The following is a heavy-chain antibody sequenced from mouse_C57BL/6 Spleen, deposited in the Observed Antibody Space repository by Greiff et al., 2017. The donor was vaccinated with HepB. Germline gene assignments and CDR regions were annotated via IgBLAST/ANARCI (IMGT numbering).Heavy chain of an antibody. CDR1: GFTFSDAW. CDR2: IRNKANNHAT. Sequence: EVKLMESGGGLVQPGGSMKLSCAASGFTFSDAWMDWVRQSPEKGLEWVAEIRNKANNHATYYAVSVKGRFTISRDDSKSIVYLQMNSLRAEDTGIYYCTRRHLRRYFDVWGTGTTVTVSS. CDR3: TRRHLRRYFDV. J-gene: IGHJ1*03. V-gene: IGHV6-6*01. D-gene: IGHD1-1*01.